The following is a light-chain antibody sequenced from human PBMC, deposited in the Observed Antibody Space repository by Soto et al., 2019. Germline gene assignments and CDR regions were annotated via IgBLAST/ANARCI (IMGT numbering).Light chain of an antibody. V-gene: IGLV2-14*01. CDR2: EVS. J-gene: IGLJ2*01. CDR3: SSYTTSSTHVV. CDR1: SSDVGAYNY. Sequence: QSVLTQPASVSGSPGQSITISCTGTSSDVGAYNYVSWFQQHPGKVPKLMIYEVSSRPSGVSYRFSASKSGNTASLTISGLQAEDEADYYCSSYTTSSTHVVFGGGTKLTVL.